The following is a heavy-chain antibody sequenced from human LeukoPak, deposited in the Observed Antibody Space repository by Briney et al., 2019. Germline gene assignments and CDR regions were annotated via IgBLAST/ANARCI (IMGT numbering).Heavy chain of an antibody. Sequence: GGSLRLSCAASGFTFSDYGMHWVRQAPGKGLEWVAVIENDGRDKKYADSVRGRFTISRDNSKNTVYLQMNSLRAEDTAVFYCVKDMKIKAAGYYFDYWGQGTLVTVSS. V-gene: IGHV3-30*18. CDR2: IENDGRDK. D-gene: IGHD6-13*01. J-gene: IGHJ4*02. CDR3: VKDMKIKAAGYYFDY. CDR1: GFTFSDYG.